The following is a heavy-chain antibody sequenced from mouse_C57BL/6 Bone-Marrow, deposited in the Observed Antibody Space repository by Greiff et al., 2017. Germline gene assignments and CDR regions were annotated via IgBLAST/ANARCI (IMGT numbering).Heavy chain of an antibody. CDR2: IDPSDSYT. D-gene: IGHD1-1*01. Sequence: QVQLQQPGAELVKPGASVKLSCKASGYTFTSYWMQWVKQRPGQGLEWIGEIDPSDSYTNYNQKFKGKATLTVDTSSSTAYMQLSSLTSEDSAVYYCALYYYGSSGDDYAMDYWGQGTSVTVSS. J-gene: IGHJ4*01. CDR3: ALYYYGSSGDDYAMDY. CDR1: GYTFTSYW. V-gene: IGHV1-50*01.